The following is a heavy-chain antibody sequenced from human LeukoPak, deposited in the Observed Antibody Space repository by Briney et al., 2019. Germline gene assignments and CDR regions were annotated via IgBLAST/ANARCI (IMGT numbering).Heavy chain of an antibody. Sequence: LSLTCTVSGGSISSYYWSWIRQAPGKGLEWVSYISSSGSTIYYADSVKGRFTISRDNAKNSLYLQMNSLRAEDTAVYYCARVGAMHYDFWSGYYPIDYWGQGTLVTVSS. D-gene: IGHD3-3*01. CDR2: ISSSGSTI. CDR3: ARVGAMHYDFWSGYYPIDY. J-gene: IGHJ4*02. V-gene: IGHV3-11*04. CDR1: GGSISSYY.